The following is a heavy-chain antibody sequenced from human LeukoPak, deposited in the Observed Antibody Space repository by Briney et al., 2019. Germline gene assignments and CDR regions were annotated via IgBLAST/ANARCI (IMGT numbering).Heavy chain of an antibody. CDR1: GFTFSSYW. D-gene: IGHD6-19*01. J-gene: IGHJ3*02. CDR2: IKTDGSEK. Sequence: GGSLRLSCVASGFTFSSYWMSWVRQAPGKGLEWVANIKTDGSEKYSVDSVKGRFTISRDNAKNSLYLQMNNLRLEDTAVYFRATSQTTSGRYGNAFDIWGQGTMVTVSS. CDR3: ATSQTTSGRYGNAFDI. V-gene: IGHV3-7*01.